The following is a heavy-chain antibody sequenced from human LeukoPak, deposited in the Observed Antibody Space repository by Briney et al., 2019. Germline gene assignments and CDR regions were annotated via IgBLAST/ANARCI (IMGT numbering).Heavy chain of an antibody. D-gene: IGHD4-17*01. CDR1: GFTFSTYS. J-gene: IGHJ1*01. CDR2: ISGSGGTA. V-gene: IGHV3-23*01. Sequence: GGSLRLSCAASGFTFSTYSMSWVRQAPGKGLEWVSGISGSGGTAYYADSVKGRFTISRDNSKNTLYLLMNSLRAEDTAVYYCAKDLVTTGAEYFQHWGQGTLVTVSS. CDR3: AKDLVTTGAEYFQH.